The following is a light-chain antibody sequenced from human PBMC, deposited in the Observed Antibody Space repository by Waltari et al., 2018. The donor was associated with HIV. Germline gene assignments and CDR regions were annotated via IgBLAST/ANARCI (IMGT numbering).Light chain of an antibody. CDR2: GAS. V-gene: IGKV3-15*01. Sequence: EIIMTQSPATLSVSPGERATLSCRASQSVSSNLAWYQQKLCQAPRLLIYGASTRATGVPARFSGSGSGTEFTLTISSLQSEDFAVYYCQQYNNWPRTFGQGTKVEIK. J-gene: IGKJ1*01. CDR1: QSVSSN. CDR3: QQYNNWPRT.